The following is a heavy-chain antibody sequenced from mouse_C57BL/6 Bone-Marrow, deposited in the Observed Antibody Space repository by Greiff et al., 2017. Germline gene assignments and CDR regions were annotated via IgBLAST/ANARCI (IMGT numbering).Heavy chain of an antibody. J-gene: IGHJ3*01. CDR2: LYPRSGNT. CDR1: GYTFTSYG. CDR3: ARGGLLPWFAY. Sequence: QVQLQQSGAELARPGASVKLSCKASGYTFTSYGISWVKQRTGQGLAWIGELYPRSGNTYYNEKFKGKATLTADKSSSTAYMELRSLTSEDSAVYFCARGGLLPWFAYWGQGTLVTVSA. V-gene: IGHV1-81*01. D-gene: IGHD2-3*01.